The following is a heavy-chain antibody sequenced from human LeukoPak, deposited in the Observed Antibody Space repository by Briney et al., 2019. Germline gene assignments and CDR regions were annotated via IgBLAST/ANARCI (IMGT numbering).Heavy chain of an antibody. CDR3: ARSSVTADY. J-gene: IGHJ4*02. CDR1: GGSISSGDYY. D-gene: IGHD2-21*02. Sequence: SETLSLACTVSGGSISSGDYYWSWIRQPPGKGLEWIGYIYYSGGTYYNPSLKSRVTISVDTSKNQFSLKLSSVTAADTAVYYCARSSVTADYWGQGTLVTVSS. V-gene: IGHV4-30-4*01. CDR2: IYYSGGT.